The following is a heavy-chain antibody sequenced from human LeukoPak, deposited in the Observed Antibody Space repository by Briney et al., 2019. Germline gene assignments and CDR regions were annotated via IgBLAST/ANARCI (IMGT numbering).Heavy chain of an antibody. D-gene: IGHD4-23*01. CDR3: ARRGDGGRSFDY. Sequence: GGSLRLSCAASGFTVSGSYMNWVRQAPGKGLEWVSLIYGGGNTYYADSVKGRFTISRDNSKNTLYLQMNSLRAEDTAVYYCARRGDGGRSFDYWGQGTLVTVSS. CDR2: IYGGGNT. J-gene: IGHJ4*02. CDR1: GFTVSGSY. V-gene: IGHV3-53*01.